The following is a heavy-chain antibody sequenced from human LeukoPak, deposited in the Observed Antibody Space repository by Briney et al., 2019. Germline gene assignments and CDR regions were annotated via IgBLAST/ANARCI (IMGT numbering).Heavy chain of an antibody. J-gene: IGHJ4*02. CDR2: IYNSGST. CDR3: ARTGYSSSWFDY. D-gene: IGHD6-13*01. CDR1: GGSVSSYY. Sequence: SETLSLTCIVSGGSVSSYYWTWIRQPPGKGLEWIGYIYNSGSTNYNPSLKSRVTISVDTSKNQFSLKLSSVTAADTAVYYCARTGYSSSWFDYWGQGTLVTVSS. V-gene: IGHV4-59*02.